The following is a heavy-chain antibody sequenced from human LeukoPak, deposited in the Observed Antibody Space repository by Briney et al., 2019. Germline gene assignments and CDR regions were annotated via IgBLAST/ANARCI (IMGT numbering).Heavy chain of an antibody. Sequence: PGVSLRLSCAASGFSFSDYAMSWVRQAPGKGLEWVAVTSYDGSNKHYADSVKGRLTISRDNSKNTMYLQMNSLRIEDTAVYYCARDRGWAFDIWGQGTMVTVSS. CDR2: TSYDGSNK. CDR3: ARDRGWAFDI. CDR1: GFSFSDYA. D-gene: IGHD3-16*01. V-gene: IGHV3-30-3*01. J-gene: IGHJ3*02.